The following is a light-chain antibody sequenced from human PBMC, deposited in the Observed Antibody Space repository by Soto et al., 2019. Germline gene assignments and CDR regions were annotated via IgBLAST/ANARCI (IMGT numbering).Light chain of an antibody. CDR1: QTIDSW. CDR2: DAS. V-gene: IGKV1-5*01. J-gene: IGKJ5*01. CDR3: QQYNRLIT. Sequence: DIQMTQSPSILSASVGDRVTITCRASQTIDSWLAWYQHKPGKAPKLLIYDASSLESGVSSRFSGSGYGTDFTLTISNLQPDDFATYYCQQYNRLITFGQGTRLEIK.